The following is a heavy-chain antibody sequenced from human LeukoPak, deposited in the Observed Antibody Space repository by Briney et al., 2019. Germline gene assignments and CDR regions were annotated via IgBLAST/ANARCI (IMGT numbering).Heavy chain of an antibody. Sequence: PSETLFLTCTVSGGSISSGGYYWSWIRQPPGKGLEWIGYIYHSGSTYYNPSLKSRVTISVDRSKNQFSLKLSSVTAADTAVYYCARLNAARSFDYWGQGTLVTVSS. V-gene: IGHV4-30-2*01. D-gene: IGHD6-6*01. CDR1: GGSISSGGYY. J-gene: IGHJ4*02. CDR2: IYHSGST. CDR3: ARLNAARSFDY.